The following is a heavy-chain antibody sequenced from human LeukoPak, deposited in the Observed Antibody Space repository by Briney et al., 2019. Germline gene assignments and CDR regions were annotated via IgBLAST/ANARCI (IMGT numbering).Heavy chain of an antibody. V-gene: IGHV1-24*01. J-gene: IGHJ3*02. CDR1: IYTFTGYY. D-gene: IGHD5-18*01. Sequence: ASVKLSCTSSIYTFTGYYMHWVRQAPGQGLEWLGGFDPEDGETIYSQKFQGRVTMTEDTSTDTAYMELSSLRSEDTAVYYCATGDLPWIQLWWRSWAFEIWGQGTMVTVSS. CDR2: FDPEDGET. CDR3: ATGDLPWIQLWWRSWAFEI.